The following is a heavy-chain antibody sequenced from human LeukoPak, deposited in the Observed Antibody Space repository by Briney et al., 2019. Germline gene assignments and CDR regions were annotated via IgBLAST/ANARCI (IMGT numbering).Heavy chain of an antibody. Sequence: SETLSLTCTVSGDSISRYYWSWIRQPPGKGLEWIGYMFYSGITDYIPSLKSRLPLSIDTSKNLFSLKLRSVTVADTAVYYCASAFSGYDPFDSWGQGTQVTVSS. CDR3: ASAFSGYDPFDS. D-gene: IGHD5-12*01. CDR2: MFYSGIT. CDR1: GDSISRYY. V-gene: IGHV4-59*01. J-gene: IGHJ4*02.